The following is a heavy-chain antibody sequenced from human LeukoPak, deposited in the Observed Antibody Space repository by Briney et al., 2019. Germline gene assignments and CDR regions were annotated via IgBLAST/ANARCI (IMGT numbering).Heavy chain of an antibody. D-gene: IGHD4-17*01. CDR1: GFTFSNS. Sequence: GGSLRLSCAASGFTFSNSMNWVRQAPGKGLEWVSYISGTSSPRYYADSVKGRFTITRDNAKNSLYLQMNSLRAEDTAVYYCARDVYGDYAIDYWGQGTLVTVSS. V-gene: IGHV3-48*04. CDR2: ISGTSSPR. CDR3: ARDVYGDYAIDY. J-gene: IGHJ4*02.